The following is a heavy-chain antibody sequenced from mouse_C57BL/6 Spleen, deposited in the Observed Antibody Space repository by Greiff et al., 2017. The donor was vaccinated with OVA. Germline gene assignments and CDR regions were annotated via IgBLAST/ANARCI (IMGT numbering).Heavy chain of an antibody. CDR1: GVSLTSYG. V-gene: IGHV2-2*01. J-gene: IGHJ4*01. CDR2: IWSGGST. CDR3: ARMGDAMDY. Sequence: QVQLKQSGPGLVQPSQSLSITCTVPGVSLTSYGVHGVRQSTGKGVEMLGVIWSGGSTDYNAAFISRLSISKDNSKSQVFFKMNSLQADDTAIYYCARMGDAMDYWGQGTSVTVSS.